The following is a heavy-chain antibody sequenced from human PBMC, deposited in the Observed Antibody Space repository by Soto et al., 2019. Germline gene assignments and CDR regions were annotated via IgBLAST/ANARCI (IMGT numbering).Heavy chain of an antibody. CDR1: GGSISSYY. D-gene: IGHD5-18*01. J-gene: IGHJ1*01. CDR2: IYYSGST. V-gene: IGHV4-59*01. Sequence: SETLSLTCTVSGGSISSYYWSWIRQPPGKGLEWIGYIYYSGSTNYNPSLKSRVTISVDTSKNQFSLKLSSVTAADTAVYYCARGIRGYSYGYYFQHWGQGTLVTVSS. CDR3: ARGIRGYSYGYYFQH.